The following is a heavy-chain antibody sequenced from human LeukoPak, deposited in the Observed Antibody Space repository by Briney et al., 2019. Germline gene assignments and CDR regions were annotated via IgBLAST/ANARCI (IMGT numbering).Heavy chain of an antibody. CDR1: GFTFSGSA. CDR2: IRSKANSYAT. J-gene: IGHJ6*02. D-gene: IGHD6-13*01. Sequence: GKSLRLSCAASGFTFSGSAMHWVRQASGKGLEWVGRIRSKANSYATAYAASVKGRFTISRDDSKNTAYLQMNSLKTEDTAVYYCTGIAAAVYYGLDVWGQGTTVTVS. V-gene: IGHV3-73*01. CDR3: TGIAAAVYYGLDV.